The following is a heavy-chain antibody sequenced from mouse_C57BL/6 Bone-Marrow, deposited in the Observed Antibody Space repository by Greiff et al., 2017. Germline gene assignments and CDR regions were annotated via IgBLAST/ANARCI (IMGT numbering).Heavy chain of an antibody. J-gene: IGHJ4*01. CDR3: ARTSITTVAYAMDY. Sequence: QVQLQQPGAELVRPGSSVKLSCKASGYTFTSYWMAWVKQRPGQGLEWIGNLYPSDSETHYNQKFKDKATLTVDKSSSTAYMQLSSLTSEDSAVYYCARTSITTVAYAMDYWGQGTSVTVSS. CDR2: LYPSDSET. D-gene: IGHD1-1*01. CDR1: GYTFTSYW. V-gene: IGHV1-61*01.